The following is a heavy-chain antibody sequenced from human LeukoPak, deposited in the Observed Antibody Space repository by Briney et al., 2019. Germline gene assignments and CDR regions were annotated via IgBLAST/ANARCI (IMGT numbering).Heavy chain of an antibody. V-gene: IGHV3-74*01. CDR3: ARGAIVGANFDY. J-gene: IGHJ4*02. D-gene: IGHD1-26*01. CDR1: GFTFGDYA. CDR2: INSDGSST. Sequence: GGSLRLSCTASGFTFGDYAMSWFRQAPGKGLVWVLRINSDGSSTSYADSVKGRFTISRGNAKNTLYLQMNSLRAEDTAVYYCARGAIVGANFDYWGQGTLVTVSS.